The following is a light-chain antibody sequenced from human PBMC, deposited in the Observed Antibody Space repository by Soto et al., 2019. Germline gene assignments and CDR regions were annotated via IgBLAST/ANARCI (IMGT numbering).Light chain of an antibody. J-gene: IGLJ2*01. CDR1: SSDVGGYKY. V-gene: IGLV2-8*01. CDR2: EVH. Sequence: QSVLTQPPSASGSPGQSVTISCTGTSSDVGGYKYVSWYQQHPGKAPKLMIFEVHKRPSGVPDRFSGSKSGNTGSLPVSGLQDEDEADYYCSSYGGTNNLLFGGGTKVTVL. CDR3: SSYGGTNNLL.